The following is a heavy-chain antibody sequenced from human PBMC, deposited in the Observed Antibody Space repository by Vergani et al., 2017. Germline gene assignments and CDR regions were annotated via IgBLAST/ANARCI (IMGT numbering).Heavy chain of an antibody. CDR3: ATKLGRHNWLDP. V-gene: IGHV1-2*02. CDR1: GYSFSEYY. Sequence: LLQSGAEVQRPGASVKVSCEASGYSFSEYYLHWVREAPGQRPEWMGWINPGTGGAFYAQNFRGRVTMTSDLSIKTAYMELTSLTTNDTALYYCATKLGRHNWLDPWGQGTLVTVSS. CDR2: INPGTGGA. J-gene: IGHJ5*02.